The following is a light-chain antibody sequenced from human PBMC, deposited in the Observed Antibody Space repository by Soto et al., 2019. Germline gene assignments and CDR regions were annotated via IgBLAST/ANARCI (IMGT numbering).Light chain of an antibody. V-gene: IGKV3-15*01. J-gene: IGKJ5*01. Sequence: EIVMTQSPATLSVSPGERATLSCRASQSLSNTLAWYQQKPGQAPRLLISDASTRATGIPARFSGSGSGTEFTLTISSLQSEDVAVYHCQQYHDWPITFGQGTRLEIK. CDR3: QQYHDWPIT. CDR2: DAS. CDR1: QSLSNT.